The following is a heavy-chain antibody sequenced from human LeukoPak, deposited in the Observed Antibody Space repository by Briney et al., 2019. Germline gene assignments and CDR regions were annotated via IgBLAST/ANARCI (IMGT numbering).Heavy chain of an antibody. CDR1: GGSISSHY. CDR3: ARVIKDYDYVWGSYAWFDP. V-gene: IGHV4-59*11. J-gene: IGHJ5*02. D-gene: IGHD3-16*01. CDR2: IYYSGST. Sequence: SETLSLTCTVSGGSISSHYWSWIRQPPGKGLEWIGFIYYSGSTNYNPSLKSRVTISVDTSKNQFSLKLSSVTAADTAVYYCARVIKDYDYVWGSYAWFDPWGQGTLVTVSS.